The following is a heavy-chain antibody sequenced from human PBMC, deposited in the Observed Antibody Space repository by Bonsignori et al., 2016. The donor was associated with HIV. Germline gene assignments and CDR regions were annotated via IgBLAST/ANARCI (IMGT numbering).Heavy chain of an antibody. CDR3: AKGGARDLEWFFLGYYYYYMDV. Sequence: GESLKISCVGSGFSFSKSAVTWVRQTPERGLEWVSGISGSGGKTYYADSVKGRFTISRDNSNNTLFLQMNSLRAEDTAIYYCAKGGARDLEWFFLGYYYYYMDVWGKGTTVTVSS. CDR1: GFSFSKSA. CDR2: ISGSGGKT. D-gene: IGHD3-3*01. J-gene: IGHJ6*03. V-gene: IGHV3-23*01.